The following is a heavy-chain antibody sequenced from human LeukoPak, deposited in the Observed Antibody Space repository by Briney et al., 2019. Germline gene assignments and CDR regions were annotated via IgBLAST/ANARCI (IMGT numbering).Heavy chain of an antibody. CDR3: ARHSGSSPHYFDY. CDR1: GGSISSYY. J-gene: IGHJ4*02. V-gene: IGHV4-59*08. Sequence: SETLSLTCTVSGGSISSYYWSWLRHPPGKGLEWIGFIYYSRSTHYKSSLKSRVTISVDTSRNQFSLRLSSVTAADTAVYYCARHSGSSPHYFDYWGQGTLVTVSS. D-gene: IGHD1-26*01. CDR2: IYYSRST.